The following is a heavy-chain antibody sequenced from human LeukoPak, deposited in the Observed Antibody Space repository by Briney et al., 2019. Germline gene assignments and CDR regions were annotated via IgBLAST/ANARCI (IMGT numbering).Heavy chain of an antibody. CDR3: ARKGSSSCFDY. D-gene: IGHD6-6*01. V-gene: IGHV1-46*01. J-gene: IGHJ4*02. Sequence: GGSLRLSCAASGYTFISYQMHWVRQAPGQGLEWMGIINPTGGSTSHAQKFQGRVTMTRDTSTSTVYMGLSSLRSEDTAVYYCARKGSSSCFDYWGQGTLVTVSS. CDR2: INPTGGST. CDR1: GYTFISYQ.